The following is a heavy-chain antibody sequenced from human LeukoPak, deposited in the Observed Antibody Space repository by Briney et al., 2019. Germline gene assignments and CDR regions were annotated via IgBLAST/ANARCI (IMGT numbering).Heavy chain of an antibody. D-gene: IGHD3-3*01. J-gene: IGHJ5*02. Sequence: GASVKVSCKASGYTFTSYGISWVRQAPGRGLEWMGWISAYNGNTNYAQKLQGRVTMTTDTSTSTAYMELRSLRSDDTAVYYCARDLAVGDFWSGYYRWFDPWGQGTLVTVSS. V-gene: IGHV1-18*01. CDR1: GYTFTSYG. CDR2: ISAYNGNT. CDR3: ARDLAVGDFWSGYYRWFDP.